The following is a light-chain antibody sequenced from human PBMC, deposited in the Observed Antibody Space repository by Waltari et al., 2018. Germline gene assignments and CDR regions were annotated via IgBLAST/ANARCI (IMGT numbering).Light chain of an antibody. J-gene: IGKJ4*01. Sequence: DIQMTQFPSSLSASVGDRVTITCRASQDIKSDLVWYQQRPGKAPKRLIYRTSNLQNGVPSRFSGSGSGTEFTLTVNSLQPDDSATYYCLQSNTYPLTFGGGTKVEIK. CDR1: QDIKSD. CDR3: LQSNTYPLT. CDR2: RTS. V-gene: IGKV1-17*01.